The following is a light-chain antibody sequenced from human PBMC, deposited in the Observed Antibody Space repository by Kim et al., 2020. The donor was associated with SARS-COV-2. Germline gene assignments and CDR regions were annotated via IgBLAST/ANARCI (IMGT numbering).Light chain of an antibody. CDR1: SSNLGTGKN. CDR3: QSYDNSLRGWG. J-gene: IGLJ2*01. V-gene: IGLV1-40*01. Sequence: RATVACTGSSSNLGTGKNVHWYQQLPGTAPKLLIYGNNNRPSGFPDRFSVSKSGTSASLAITGLQAEDEADYYCQSYDNSLRGWGFGGGTQLTVL. CDR2: GNN.